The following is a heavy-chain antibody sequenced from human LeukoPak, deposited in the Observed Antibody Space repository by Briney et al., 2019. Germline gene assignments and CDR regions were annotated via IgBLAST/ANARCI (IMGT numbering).Heavy chain of an antibody. D-gene: IGHD3-10*01. J-gene: IGHJ6*02. CDR1: GVSISSYY. Sequence: PSETLSLTCIASGVSISSYYWSWIRQPPGKGLEWVGYIYYSGSTNYNPSLKSRVTISVDTSKNKFSLKLSSVTAADTAVYYCARLRFTDYYYYGMDVWGQGTTVTVSS. CDR3: ARLRFTDYYYYGMDV. V-gene: IGHV4-59*08. CDR2: IYYSGST.